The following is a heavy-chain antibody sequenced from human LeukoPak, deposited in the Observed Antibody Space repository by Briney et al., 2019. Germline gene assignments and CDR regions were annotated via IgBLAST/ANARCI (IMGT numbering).Heavy chain of an antibody. CDR2: MKGTGET. Sequence: GGSLRLSCAASGFTFRSYAMGWVRQAPGKGLEWLSSMKGTGETFYEDSVRGRFTLSRDDSRNTVYLQLNNLRVEDTAVYYCARASWVSSADAVRWGQGTVVTVSS. J-gene: IGHJ4*02. D-gene: IGHD3-16*01. CDR1: GFTFRSYA. V-gene: IGHV3-23*01. CDR3: ARASWVSSADAVR.